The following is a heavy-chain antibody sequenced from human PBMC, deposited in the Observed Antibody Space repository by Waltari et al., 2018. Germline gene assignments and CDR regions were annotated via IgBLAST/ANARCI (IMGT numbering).Heavy chain of an antibody. V-gene: IGHV3-48*03. CDR2: ISDSGTTK. D-gene: IGHD6-13*01. CDR1: GFTFDVYE. CDR3: ARDHRQQEFDY. J-gene: IGHJ4*02. Sequence: EVQLVESGGGLVQPGGSLRLSCAASGFTFDVYEMTWVRQAPGKGLDGVSYISDSGTTKDYADSVRGRVTISRDNAKNSLYLQMNTLRAEDTAVYYCARDHRQQEFDYWGQGSLVTVSS.